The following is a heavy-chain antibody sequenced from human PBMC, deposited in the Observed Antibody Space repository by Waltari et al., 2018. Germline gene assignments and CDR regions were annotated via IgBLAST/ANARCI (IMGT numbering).Heavy chain of an antibody. CDR3: TRVDLVGDPTLGNFYYYGMDV. V-gene: IGHV3-73*01. D-gene: IGHD1-26*01. J-gene: IGHJ6*02. CDR1: GFTFVAST. Sequence: EVQLVESGGGLVQPGGSLTLSCAASGFTFVASTVRLVRRASGKGLEWVGRIRNKPNNFATAYAASVKGRFIISRDDSKNTAYLQMNSLKTEDTAVYYCTRVDLVGDPTLGNFYYYGMDVWGQGTTVTVSS. CDR2: IRNKPNNFAT.